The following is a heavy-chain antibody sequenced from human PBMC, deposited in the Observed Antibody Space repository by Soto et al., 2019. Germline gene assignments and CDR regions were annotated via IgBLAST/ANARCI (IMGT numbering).Heavy chain of an antibody. CDR2: ISGSGGST. CDR1: GFTFSSYA. Sequence: GGSLRLSCAASGFTFSSYAMSWVRQAPGKGLEWVSAISGSGGSTYYADSVKGRFTISRDNSKNTLYLQMNSLRAEDTAVYYCAKWFGDTIFGVVTYYYYAMDVWGQGTTVTVSS. CDR3: AKWFGDTIFGVVTYYYYAMDV. J-gene: IGHJ6*02. D-gene: IGHD3-3*01. V-gene: IGHV3-23*01.